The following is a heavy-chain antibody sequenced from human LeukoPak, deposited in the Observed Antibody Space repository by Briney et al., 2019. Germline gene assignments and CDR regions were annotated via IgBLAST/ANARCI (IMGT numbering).Heavy chain of an antibody. CDR2: IYYSGST. CDR1: GGSISSYY. J-gene: IGHJ4*02. V-gene: IGHV4-59*01. D-gene: IGHD2-15*01. Sequence: SETLSLTCTVSGGSISSYYWSWIRQPPGKGLEWIGHIYYSGSTNYNPSLKSRVAMSVDTSNNQFFLRLTSVTAADTALYYCARGGFELPYWGQGTLVTASS. CDR3: ARGGFELPY.